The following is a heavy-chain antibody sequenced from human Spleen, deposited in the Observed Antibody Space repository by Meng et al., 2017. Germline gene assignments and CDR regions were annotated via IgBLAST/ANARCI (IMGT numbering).Heavy chain of an antibody. V-gene: IGHV2-5*02. CDR2: IYWDDDK. CDR1: GFTLSTSGVG. CDR3: AHFDYYGSGSSVDY. Sequence: TTIECPAPRLVKPTRTLVLTCACSGFTLSTSGVGVGWIRQPPGKALEWLALIYWDDDKRYSPSLKSRLTITKDTSKNQVVLTMTNMDPVDTATYYCAHFDYYGSGSSVDYWGQGTLVTVSS. D-gene: IGHD3-10*01. J-gene: IGHJ4*02.